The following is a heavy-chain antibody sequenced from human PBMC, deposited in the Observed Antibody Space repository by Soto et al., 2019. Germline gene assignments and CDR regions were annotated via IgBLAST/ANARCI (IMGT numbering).Heavy chain of an antibody. V-gene: IGHV3-30*18. J-gene: IGHJ6*02. CDR2: ISYDGSNK. D-gene: IGHD3-16*01. CDR1: GFTFSSYG. CDR3: AKVQRSYQRLGGYYSMDV. Sequence: GGSLRLSCAASGFTFSSYGMHWVRQAPGKGLEWVAVISYDGSNKYYADSVKGRFTISRDNSKNTLYLQMNSLRAEDTAVYYCAKVQRSYQRLGGYYSMDVWGQGTTVTVSS.